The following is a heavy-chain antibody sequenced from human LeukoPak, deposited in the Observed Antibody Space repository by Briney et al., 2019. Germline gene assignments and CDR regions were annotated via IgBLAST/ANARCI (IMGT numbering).Heavy chain of an antibody. D-gene: IGHD3-3*01. CDR3: AKRQRITLFGVNTDYFDY. CDR1: GFTFNNYA. J-gene: IGHJ4*02. V-gene: IGHV3-23*01. CDR2: ISDSGAGT. Sequence: PGGSLRLSCAASGFTFNNYAMSWVRQTPGQGLEWVSSISDSGAGTYFADSVKGRFIISRDNSKNTLYLQMSSLSADDTAVYYCAKRQRITLFGVNTDYFDYWGQGTLVTVSS.